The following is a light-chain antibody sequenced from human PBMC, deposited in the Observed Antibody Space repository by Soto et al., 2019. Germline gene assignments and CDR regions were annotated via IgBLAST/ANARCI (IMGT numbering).Light chain of an antibody. V-gene: IGKV3-15*01. CDR3: QQSYNWPRT. Sequence: EIVMTQPPATLSVSPSERAPLSYRASENIYTNLAWYQKKPGQAPRILFYGASTRATGLPARFSGSGSGTEFNLTINSLQAEDFAVYECQQSYNWPRTFSQGTRLEIK. CDR2: GAS. J-gene: IGKJ5*01. CDR1: ENIYTN.